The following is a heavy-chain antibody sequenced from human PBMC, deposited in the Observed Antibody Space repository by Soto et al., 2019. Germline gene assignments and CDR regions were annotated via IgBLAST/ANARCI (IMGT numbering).Heavy chain of an antibody. CDR2: ITDTGGDT. Sequence: GGDLGLCCVASGITVGSRAMSWVRQAPGEGLEWVSTITDTGGDTKYSDSVRGRFTMSRDNSKKTLYLQMNNLRVEDSALYYCARGSTDSYPGSRIFDFWGRGTPVTVSS. V-gene: IGHV3-23*01. CDR1: GITVGSRA. J-gene: IGHJ4*02. D-gene: IGHD3-10*01. CDR3: ARGSTDSYPGSRIFDF.